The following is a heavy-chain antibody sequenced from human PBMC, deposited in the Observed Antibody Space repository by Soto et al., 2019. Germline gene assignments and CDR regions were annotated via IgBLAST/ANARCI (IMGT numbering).Heavy chain of an antibody. J-gene: IGHJ4*02. D-gene: IGHD3-10*01. CDR1: GGSISSYY. V-gene: IGHV4-39*01. CDR2: TYYNGNA. Sequence: SETLSLTCTVSGGSISSYYWDWLRQPPGKGLEWIGTTYYNGNAYYNPSLRSRVSMSVDTSKNQFSLKLISVTAADTAVYYCARHFVAVVIKGWGYWGQGKLVTVSS. CDR3: ARHFVAVVIKGWGY.